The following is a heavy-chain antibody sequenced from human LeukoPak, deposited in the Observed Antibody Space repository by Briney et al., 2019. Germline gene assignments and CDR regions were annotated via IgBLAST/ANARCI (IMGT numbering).Heavy chain of an antibody. D-gene: IGHD2-2*01. J-gene: IGHJ5*02. CDR1: GFTFSDYY. CDR2: ISSSGSTI. CDR3: ARVKYQLLSEWFDP. Sequence: GGSLRLSCAASGFTFSDYYMSWIRQAPGKGLEWVSYISSSGSTIYYADSVKGRFTISRDNAKNSLYLQMNSLRAEDTAVYYCARVKYQLLSEWFDPWGQGTLVTVSS. V-gene: IGHV3-11*04.